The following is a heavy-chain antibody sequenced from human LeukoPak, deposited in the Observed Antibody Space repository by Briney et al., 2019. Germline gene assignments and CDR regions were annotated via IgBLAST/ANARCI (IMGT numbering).Heavy chain of an antibody. J-gene: IGHJ5*02. D-gene: IGHD4-17*01. V-gene: IGHV4-38-2*02. Sequence: PSETLSLTCAVSGYSISSVYYRGWIRQPPGKGLEWIGSIYHSGSTYYNPSLKSRVTISVDTSKNQFSLKLSSVTAADTAVYYCAREYGDGTDWFDPWGQGTLVTVSS. CDR1: GYSISSVYY. CDR3: AREYGDGTDWFDP. CDR2: IYHSGST.